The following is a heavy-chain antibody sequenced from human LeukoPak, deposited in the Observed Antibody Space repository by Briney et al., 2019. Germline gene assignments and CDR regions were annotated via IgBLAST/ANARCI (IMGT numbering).Heavy chain of an antibody. CDR3: ARDGRTWIHSMDV. CDR1: GFTFSHYN. D-gene: IGHD5-18*01. Sequence: GGSLRLSCAASGFTFSHYNMNWVRQAPGKGLEWVSVIYSGGSTYYADSVKGRFTISRDNSKNTLYLQMNSLRVEDTAVYYCARDGRTWIHSMDVWGQGTTVTVSS. V-gene: IGHV3-53*01. CDR2: IYSGGST. J-gene: IGHJ6*02.